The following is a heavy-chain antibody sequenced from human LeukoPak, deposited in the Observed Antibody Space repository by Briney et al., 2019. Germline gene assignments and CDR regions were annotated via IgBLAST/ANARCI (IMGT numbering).Heavy chain of an antibody. CDR3: ARDRGIVGATSDY. J-gene: IGHJ4*02. CDR2: ISYDGSNK. CDR1: GFTFSSYA. V-gene: IGHV3-30-3*01. Sequence: GGSLRLSCAASGFTFSSYAMHWVRQAPGKGLEWVAVISYDGSNKYYADSVKGRFTISRDNSKNTLYLQMNSLRAEDTAVYYCARDRGIVGATSDYWGQGTLVTVSS. D-gene: IGHD1-26*01.